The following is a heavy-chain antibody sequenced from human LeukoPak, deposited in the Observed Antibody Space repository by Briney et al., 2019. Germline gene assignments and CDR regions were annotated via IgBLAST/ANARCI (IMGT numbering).Heavy chain of an antibody. D-gene: IGHD2-15*01. CDR3: VKGLGYCSGGSCYGGYYYGMDV. CDR1: GFTFSSYA. V-gene: IGHV3-64D*09. J-gene: IGHJ6*02. Sequence: GGSLRLSCSASGFTFSSYAMHWVRQAPGKGLEYVSAIRSNGGSTYYADSVKGRFTISRDNSKNTLYLQMSSLRAEDMAVYYCVKGLGYCSGGSCYGGYYYGMDVWGQGTTVTVSS. CDR2: IRSNGGST.